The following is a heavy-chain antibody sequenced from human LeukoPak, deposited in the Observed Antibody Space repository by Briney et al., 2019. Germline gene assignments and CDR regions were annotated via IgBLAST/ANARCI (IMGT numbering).Heavy chain of an antibody. Sequence: GGSLRLSCAASGFTFSNYEVTRVRQAPGKGLEWVSYISTSGTTVYYADSVRGRFTISRDNAKNSLFLQMNSLRAEDTAVYYCARDGFYSSGWYGYWGQGTLVTVSS. D-gene: IGHD6-19*01. CDR2: ISTSGTTV. V-gene: IGHV3-48*03. J-gene: IGHJ4*02. CDR3: ARDGFYSSGWYGY. CDR1: GFTFSNYE.